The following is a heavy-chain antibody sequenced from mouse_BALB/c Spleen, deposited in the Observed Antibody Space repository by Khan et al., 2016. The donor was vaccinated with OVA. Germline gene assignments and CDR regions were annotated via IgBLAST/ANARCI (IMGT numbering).Heavy chain of an antibody. J-gene: IGHJ2*01. V-gene: IGHV1-20*02. CDR1: GYSFTVYF. CDR3: ARIYGSDFDY. D-gene: IGHD1-1*01. Sequence: VQLQQPGPELVKPGASVKISCKASGYSFTVYFMNWVMQSHGKSLEWIGRINPHIGETFYNQKFKGKATLTVDESSSTAHMELRSLASEDSAVYYCARIYGSDFDYWGQGTTLTVSS. CDR2: INPHIGET.